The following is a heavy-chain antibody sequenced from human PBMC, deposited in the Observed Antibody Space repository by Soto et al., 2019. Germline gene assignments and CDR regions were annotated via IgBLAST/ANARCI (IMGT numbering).Heavy chain of an antibody. CDR1: GGSFSGYY. V-gene: IGHV4-34*01. CDR2: INHSGST. CDR3: ARVGGIAVAGTYNYYGMDV. D-gene: IGHD6-19*01. Sequence: SETLSLTCAVYGGSFSGYYWSWIRQPPGKGLEWIGEINHSGSTNYNPSLKSRVTISVDTSKNQFSLKLNTVTAADTAVYYCARVGGIAVAGTYNYYGMDVWGQGTTVTAS. J-gene: IGHJ6*02.